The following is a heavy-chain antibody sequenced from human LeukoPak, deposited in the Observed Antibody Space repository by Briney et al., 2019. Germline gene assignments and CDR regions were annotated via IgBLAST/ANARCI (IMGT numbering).Heavy chain of an antibody. V-gene: IGHV1-46*01. D-gene: IGHD5-18*01. CDR2: INPSGGRT. Sequence: ASVTVSCKASGYTFANYYMHWVRQAPGQGLEWMGMINPSGGRTTYAQKFQGRVTMTRDTSTSTLYMELSSLRSEDTAVYYCARVFTATGKSDYWGQGTLVTVSS. CDR3: ARVFTATGKSDY. J-gene: IGHJ4*02. CDR1: GYTFANYY.